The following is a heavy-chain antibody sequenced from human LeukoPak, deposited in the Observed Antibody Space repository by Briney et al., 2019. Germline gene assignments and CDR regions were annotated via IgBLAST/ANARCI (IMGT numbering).Heavy chain of an antibody. J-gene: IGHJ4*02. Sequence: SQTLSLTCAISGDGVSSDSAAWNWIRQSPSRGLQWLGRTYYRSKWYNDYAVSVKSRIAINPDTSKNQFSLQLNSVTPEDTAVYYCARGGRYTSGWWPFDYWGQGTLVTVSS. CDR3: ARGGRYTSGWWPFDY. CDR1: GDGVSSDSAA. V-gene: IGHV6-1*01. CDR2: TYYRSKWYN. D-gene: IGHD6-19*01.